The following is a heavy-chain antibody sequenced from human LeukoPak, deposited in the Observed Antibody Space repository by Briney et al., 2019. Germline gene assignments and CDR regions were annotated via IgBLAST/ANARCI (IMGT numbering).Heavy chain of an antibody. CDR2: IWHDGCSK. V-gene: IGHV3-33*01. J-gene: IGHJ4*02. D-gene: IGHD3-10*01. CDR1: GFTFSSYG. CDR3: AREGDPFYYHGSGNYLLDF. Sequence: PGGSLRLSCAASGFTFSSYGMHWVRQAPGKGLEWVAVIWHDGCSKYCADSVQGRFTMSRDNSKNTLYLQMNSLRVEDTAVYYCAREGDPFYYHGSGNYLLDFWGQGTLDAVSS.